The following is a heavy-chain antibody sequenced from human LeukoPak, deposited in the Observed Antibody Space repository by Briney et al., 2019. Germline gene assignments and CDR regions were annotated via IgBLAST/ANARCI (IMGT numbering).Heavy chain of an antibody. CDR1: GFTVSSNY. V-gene: IGHV3-66*01. J-gene: IGHJ4*02. D-gene: IGHD6-13*01. Sequence: GGSLRLSCAASGFTVSSNYMSWVRQAPGKGLEWVSVIYSGGSTYYADSVKGRFTISRDSSKNTLYLQMNSLRAEDTAVYYCARDINSSWYGSDYWGQGTLVTVSS. CDR3: ARDINSSWYGSDY. CDR2: IYSGGST.